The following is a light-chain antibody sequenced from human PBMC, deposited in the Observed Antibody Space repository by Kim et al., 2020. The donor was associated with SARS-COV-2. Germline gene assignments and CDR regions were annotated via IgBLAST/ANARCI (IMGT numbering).Light chain of an antibody. J-gene: IGLJ1*01. CDR3: AAWDDSLNGHV. CDR1: SSNIGTNT. V-gene: IGLV1-44*01. Sequence: GRMVSIFCSGSSSNIGTNTVNWYQLLPGTAPKLLVYSNDQRLSGVPDRFSGSKSGTSASLAISGLHSDDEADYYCAAWDDSLNGHVFGTGTKVTVL. CDR2: SND.